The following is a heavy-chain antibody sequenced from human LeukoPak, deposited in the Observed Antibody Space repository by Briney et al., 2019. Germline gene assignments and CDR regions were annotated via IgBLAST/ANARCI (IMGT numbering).Heavy chain of an antibody. Sequence: GTLRLSCAASGFTFSNHGMNWVRQAPGKGLEWLSGVSPPGGGTYYADSVKGRFTISRDDSKNTLSLQMNSLRVEDTAVYYCARDLAWGAFDYWGQGTLVTVSS. J-gene: IGHJ4*02. CDR2: VSPPGGGT. CDR3: ARDLAWGAFDY. V-gene: IGHV3-23*01. CDR1: GFTFSNHG. D-gene: IGHD7-27*01.